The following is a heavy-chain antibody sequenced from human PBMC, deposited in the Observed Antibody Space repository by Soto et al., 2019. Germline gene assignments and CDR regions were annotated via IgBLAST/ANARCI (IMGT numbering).Heavy chain of an antibody. J-gene: IGHJ3*01. CDR2: IWYGGRNK. D-gene: IGHD1-26*01. V-gene: IGHV3-33*01. CDR1: GFPFSSYG. Sequence: QVQLVVSGGGVVQPGRSLRLSCAASGFPFSSYGMHWVRQAPGKGLEWVAVIWYGGRNKYYAESVRGRFTISRDNSKNTLYLQMNSLRAEDTAVYYCARQEPGSYYNEGDGAFDLWGQGTMVTVSS. CDR3: ARQEPGSYYNEGDGAFDL.